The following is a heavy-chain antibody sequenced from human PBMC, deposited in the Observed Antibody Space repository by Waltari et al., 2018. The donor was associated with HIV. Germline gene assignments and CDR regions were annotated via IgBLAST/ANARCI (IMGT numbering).Heavy chain of an antibody. D-gene: IGHD3-10*01. V-gene: IGHV4-34*01. Sequence: QVQLQQWGAGLLKPSETLSLTCSVYGGSFTNFYWNWTRQTPDGGLQWIGEINHGGDTNCNPSLKSRVIMSIDTSKYEISLNLTSVSVADTALYFCARRGSSASPLTLWGRGSRVTVSS. CDR3: ARRGSSASPLTL. J-gene: IGHJ4*02. CDR2: INHGGDT. CDR1: GGSFTNFY.